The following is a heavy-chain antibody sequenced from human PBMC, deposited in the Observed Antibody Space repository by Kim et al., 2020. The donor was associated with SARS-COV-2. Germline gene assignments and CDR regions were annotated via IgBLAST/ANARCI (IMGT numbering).Heavy chain of an antibody. D-gene: IGHD3-9*01. V-gene: IGHV3-33*06. CDR1: GFTFSSYG. Sequence: GGSLRLSCAASGFTFSSYGMHWVRQAPGKGLEWVAVIWYDGSNKYYADSVKGRFTISRDNSKNTLYLQMNSLRAEDTAVYYCAKDSHELRYFDWLPHQYYYGMDVWGQGTTVTVSS. J-gene: IGHJ6*02. CDR2: IWYDGSNK. CDR3: AKDSHELRYFDWLPHQYYYGMDV.